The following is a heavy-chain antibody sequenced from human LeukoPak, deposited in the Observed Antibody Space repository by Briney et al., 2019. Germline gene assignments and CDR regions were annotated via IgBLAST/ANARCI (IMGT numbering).Heavy chain of an antibody. Sequence: PSETLSLTCAVYGGSFSGYYWSWIRQPPGKGLEWIGEINHSGSTNYNPFLKSRVTISVDTSKNQFSLKPSSVTAADTAVYYCARGRYRHYYGSGSPPNDAFDIWGQGTMVTVSS. J-gene: IGHJ3*02. D-gene: IGHD3-10*01. CDR3: ARGRYRHYYGSGSPPNDAFDI. CDR2: INHSGST. CDR1: GGSFSGYY. V-gene: IGHV4-34*01.